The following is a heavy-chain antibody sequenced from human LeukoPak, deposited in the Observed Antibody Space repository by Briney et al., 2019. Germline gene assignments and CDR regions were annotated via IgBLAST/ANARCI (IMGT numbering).Heavy chain of an antibody. V-gene: IGHV3-7*05. D-gene: IGHD3-10*01. CDR2: INGDGTQK. CDR3: ARGDRGGD. Sequence: TGGSLRLSCAASGFKFSDHNMNWVRQAPGKGLEWVAAINGDGTQKFYVDSMEGRFTISRDNAKNSLYLQMNSLRAEDTAVYYCARGDRGGDWGRGTLVTVSS. CDR1: GFKFSDHN. J-gene: IGHJ4*02.